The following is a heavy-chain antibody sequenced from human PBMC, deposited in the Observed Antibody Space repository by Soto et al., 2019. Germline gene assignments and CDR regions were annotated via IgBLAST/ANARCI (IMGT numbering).Heavy chain of an antibody. J-gene: IGHJ4*02. CDR3: GRDFRQQQLGIDY. V-gene: IGHV4-38-2*02. Sequence: SETLSLTCSVSGYSISSGYYWGWIRQPPGKGLEWIGSIYHSGSTYYNPSLKSRVTISVDTSKNQFSLRLSSVTAADTAVYYCGRDFRQQQLGIDYWGQGTLVTVSS. CDR2: IYHSGST. D-gene: IGHD1-1*01. CDR1: GYSISSGYY.